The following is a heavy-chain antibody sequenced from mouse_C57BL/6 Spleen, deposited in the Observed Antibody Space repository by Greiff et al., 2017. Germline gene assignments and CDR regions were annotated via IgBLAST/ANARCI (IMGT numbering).Heavy chain of an antibody. D-gene: IGHD2-4*01. Sequence: EVKLMESGPELVKPGASVKISCKASGYSFTDYNMNWVKQSNGKSLEWIGVINPNYGTTSYNQKFKGKATLTVDQSSSTAYMQLNSLTSEDSAVYYCARDLGYYDYDGPYYYAMDYWGQGTSVTVSS. CDR3: ARDLGYYDYDGPYYYAMDY. CDR1: GYSFTDYN. V-gene: IGHV1-39*01. J-gene: IGHJ4*01. CDR2: INPNYGTT.